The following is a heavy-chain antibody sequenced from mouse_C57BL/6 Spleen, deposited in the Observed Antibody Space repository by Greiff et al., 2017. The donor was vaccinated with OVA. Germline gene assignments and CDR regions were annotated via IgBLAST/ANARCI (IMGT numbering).Heavy chain of an antibody. CDR2: IHPNSGST. V-gene: IGHV1-64*01. J-gene: IGHJ2*01. Sequence: QVQLQQPGAELVKPGASVKLSCKASGYTFTSYWMHWVKQRPGQGLEWLGLIHPNSGSTNYNEKFKSKATLTVDKSSSTAYMQRSSLTSEDAAVYYCARISNWVFDYWGQGTTLTVSS. D-gene: IGHD4-1*02. CDR1: GYTFTSYW. CDR3: ARISNWVFDY.